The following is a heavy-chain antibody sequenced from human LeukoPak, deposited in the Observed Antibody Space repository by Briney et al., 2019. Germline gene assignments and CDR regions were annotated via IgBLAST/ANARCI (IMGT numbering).Heavy chain of an antibody. CDR1: GYTFTGYY. J-gene: IGHJ4*02. D-gene: IGHD2-2*01. V-gene: IGHV1-2*02. CDR2: INPNSGGT. CDR3: ARGASLPTALFDS. Sequence: ASVKVSCKASGYTFTGYYIHWVRQAPGQGLEWMGWINPNSGGTDYARKLQGRVTMTRDTSINTANMELSRLRSDDTAVYHCARGASLPTALFDSWGQGTLVTVSS.